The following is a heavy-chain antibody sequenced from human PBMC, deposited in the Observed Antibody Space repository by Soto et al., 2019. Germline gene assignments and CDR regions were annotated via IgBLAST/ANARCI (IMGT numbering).Heavy chain of an antibody. Sequence: PSETLSLTCTVSGGSISSSSYYWGWIRQPPGKGLEWIGSIYYSGSTYYNPSLKSRVTISVDTSKNQFSLKLSSVTAADTAVYYCARRGSGSYHDHWGQGTLVTVSS. J-gene: IGHJ4*02. CDR2: IYYSGST. V-gene: IGHV4-39*01. D-gene: IGHD3-10*01. CDR3: ARRGSGSYHDH. CDR1: GGSISSSSYY.